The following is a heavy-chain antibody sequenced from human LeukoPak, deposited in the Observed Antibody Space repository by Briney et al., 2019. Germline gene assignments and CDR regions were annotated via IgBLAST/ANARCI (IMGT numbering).Heavy chain of an antibody. CDR2: ISSSGSTI. V-gene: IGHV3-48*04. CDR3: ARVYYGSGSPRHFDY. J-gene: IGHJ4*02. Sequence: PGGSLRLSCAASGFTFSSYSMNWVRQAPGKGLEWVSYISSSGSTIYYADSVKGRFTISRDNAKNSLYLQMSSLRAEDTAVYYCARVYYGSGSPRHFDYWGQGTLVTVSS. D-gene: IGHD3-10*01. CDR1: GFTFSSYS.